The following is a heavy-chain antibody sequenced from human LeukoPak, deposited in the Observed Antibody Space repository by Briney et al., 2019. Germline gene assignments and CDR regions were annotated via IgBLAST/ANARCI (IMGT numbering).Heavy chain of an antibody. CDR2: IIPIFGTA. J-gene: IGHJ5*02. Sequence: SVKVSCKASGGTFSSYAISWVRQAPGQGLEWMGGIIPIFGTANYAQKFQGGVTITTDESTSTAYMELSSLRSEDTAVYYCARGTGDCCGYNWFDPWGQGTLVTVSS. V-gene: IGHV1-69*05. CDR1: GGTFSSYA. CDR3: ARGTGDCCGYNWFDP. D-gene: IGHD2-21*02.